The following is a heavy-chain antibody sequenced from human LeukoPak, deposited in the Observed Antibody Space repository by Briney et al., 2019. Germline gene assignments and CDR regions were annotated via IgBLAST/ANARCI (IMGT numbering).Heavy chain of an antibody. D-gene: IGHD2/OR15-2a*01. CDR2: IRSKANSYAT. J-gene: IGHJ4*02. V-gene: IGHV3-73*01. CDR1: GFTFSGSA. Sequence: PGGSLRLSCAASGFTFSGSAMHWVRQASGKGLEWVGRIRSKANSYATAYAASVKGRFTISRDDSKNTAYLQMNSLKTEDTAVYYCTRSRWDRTTELDFDYWGQGTLVSVSS. CDR3: TRSRWDRTTELDFDY.